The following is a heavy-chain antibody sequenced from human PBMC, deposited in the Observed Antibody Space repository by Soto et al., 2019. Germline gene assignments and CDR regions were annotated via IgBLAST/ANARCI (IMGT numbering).Heavy chain of an antibody. J-gene: IGHJ6*02. Sequence: SETLSLTCTVSGGSIISGGYYWSLIRQHPGKGLEWIGYIYYSGSTYYNPSLKSRVTISVDTSKNQFSLRLSSVTAADTAVYYCARDLQYSRLFYGMDVWGQGTTVTVSS. V-gene: IGHV4-31*03. D-gene: IGHD6-13*01. CDR2: IYYSGST. CDR3: ARDLQYSRLFYGMDV. CDR1: GGSIISGGYY.